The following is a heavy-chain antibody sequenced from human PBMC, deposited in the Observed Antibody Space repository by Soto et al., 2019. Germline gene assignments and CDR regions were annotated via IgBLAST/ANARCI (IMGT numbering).Heavy chain of an antibody. CDR3: ARDEAFSAPYYLDY. Sequence: VQLVESGGGVVQPGRSLRLSCVASEFTFSSHLMHWVRQAPGKGLEWVAFISNDGDYKNYADSVKGRFTISRDNSKDTVYLEIHSLRPEDTALYHCARDEAFSAPYYLDYWGQEPLVIVS. CDR2: ISNDGDYK. CDR1: EFTFSSHL. V-gene: IGHV3-30*03. D-gene: IGHD1-26*01. J-gene: IGHJ4*02.